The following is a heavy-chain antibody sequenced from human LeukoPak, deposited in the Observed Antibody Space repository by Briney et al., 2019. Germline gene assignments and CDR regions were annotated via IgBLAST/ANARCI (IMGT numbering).Heavy chain of an antibody. CDR3: ARDLAIVVVPAAIRLMDV. V-gene: IGHV1-3*01. CDR1: GYTFTSYA. Sequence: ASVKVSCKASGYTFTSYAMHWVRQAPGQRLEWMGWINAGNGNTKYSQKFQGRVTITRDTSASTAYMELSSLRSEDTAVYYCARDLAIVVVPAAIRLMDVWGQGTTVTVSS. J-gene: IGHJ6*02. D-gene: IGHD2-2*03. CDR2: INAGNGNT.